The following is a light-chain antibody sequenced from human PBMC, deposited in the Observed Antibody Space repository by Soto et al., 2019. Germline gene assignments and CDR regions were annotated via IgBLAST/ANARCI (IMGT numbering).Light chain of an antibody. CDR3: LQDYSYPRT. J-gene: IGKJ1*01. CDR2: GAS. CDR1: QSISSW. Sequence: DIQMTQSPSTLSASVGDRVTITCRASQSISSWLAWYQQKPGKAPKLLISGASSLQSGVPSRFSGSGSGADFTLTISSLQPEDSATYYCLQDYSYPRTFGQGTKVDIK. V-gene: IGKV1-5*01.